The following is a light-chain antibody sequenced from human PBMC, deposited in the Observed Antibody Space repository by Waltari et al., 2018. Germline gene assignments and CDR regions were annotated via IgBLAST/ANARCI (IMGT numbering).Light chain of an antibody. CDR1: RPNIISNA. CDR3: AEWDDSLSGLV. J-gene: IGLJ3*02. Sequence: QSLQTQPPSASAPAGQKVTIAFNGNRPNIISNAFNCYQQLPATPPPLLIFKNNQRPSGVLDRFFDSKSGTSASLAIIGLRSEDEADYYCAEWDDSLSGLVLGGGTKVTVL. CDR2: KNN. V-gene: IGLV1-47*01.